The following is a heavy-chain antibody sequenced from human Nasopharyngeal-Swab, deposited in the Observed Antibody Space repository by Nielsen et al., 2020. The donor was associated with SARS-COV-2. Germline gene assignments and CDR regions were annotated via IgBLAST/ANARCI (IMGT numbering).Heavy chain of an antibody. J-gene: IGHJ4*02. CDR2: INAGNGNT. CDR3: ARGIAAAGTLDY. V-gene: IGHV1-3*01. Sequence: ASVKVSCKASGYTFTSYAMHWVRQAPGQRLEWMGWINAGNGNTKYSQKFQGRVTITRDTSVSTAYMELSSLRSEDTAVYYCARGIAAAGTLDYWGQGTLVTVSS. CDR1: GYTFTSYA. D-gene: IGHD6-13*01.